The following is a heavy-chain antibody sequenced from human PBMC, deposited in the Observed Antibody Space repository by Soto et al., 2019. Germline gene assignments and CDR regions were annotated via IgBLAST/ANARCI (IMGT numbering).Heavy chain of an antibody. CDR2: IIPIFGTA. CDR3: ASLRVVAVTPTYYYYGMDV. V-gene: IGHV1-69*01. Sequence: QVQLVQSGAEVKKPGSSVKVSCKASGGTFSSYAISWVRQAPGQGLEWMGGIIPIFGTANYAQKFQGRVTITADESTSTAYMELSSLRSEDTAVYYCASLRVVAVTPTYYYYGMDVWGQGTTVTVSS. CDR1: GGTFSSYA. J-gene: IGHJ6*02. D-gene: IGHD2-15*01.